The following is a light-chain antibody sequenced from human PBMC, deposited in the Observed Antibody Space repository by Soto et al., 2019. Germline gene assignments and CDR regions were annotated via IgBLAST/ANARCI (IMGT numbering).Light chain of an antibody. CDR2: GNN. J-gene: IGLJ3*02. Sequence: QSVLTQPPSVSGAPGQRVTISCTGSSSNIGAGYDVHWYQHLPGTAPKLLIFGNNNRPSGVPDRFSGSKSGASASLAITGLQAEDEADYCCQSYDGSLREGVFGGGTQLTVL. CDR1: SSNIGAGYD. CDR3: QSYDGSLREGV. V-gene: IGLV1-40*01.